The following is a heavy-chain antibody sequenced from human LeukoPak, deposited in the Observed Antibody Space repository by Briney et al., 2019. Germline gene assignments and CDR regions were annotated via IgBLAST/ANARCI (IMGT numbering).Heavy chain of an antibody. J-gene: IGHJ4*02. CDR3: ARRALTYYGSGSYPY. CDR1: GLFFSTNW. D-gene: IGHD3-10*01. Sequence: GGSLRLSCAASGLFFSTNWMSWVRQAPGKGLEWVATIKPDGRDKYYVDSVKGRFTMSRDNGKNSVYLQMNSLRAEDTAVYYCARRALTYYGSGSYPYWGQGTLVTVSS. CDR2: IKPDGRDK. V-gene: IGHV3-7*01.